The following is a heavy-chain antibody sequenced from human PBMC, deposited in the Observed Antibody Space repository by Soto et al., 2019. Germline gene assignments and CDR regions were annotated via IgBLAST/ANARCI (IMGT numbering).Heavy chain of an antibody. J-gene: IGHJ4*02. V-gene: IGHV5-51*01. CDR3: ARQYVTAATIPLLSYDY. Sequence: GDSLKLSCKGSGYTFRNNWITWVRQMPGKGLEWMGIIYLNNSDTSYSPSFQGQVTISADKSINTAFLQWSSLRASDTAMYYCARQYVTAATIPLLSYDYWGQGTQVTSPQ. CDR2: IYLNNSDT. CDR1: GYTFRNNW. D-gene: IGHD5-12*01.